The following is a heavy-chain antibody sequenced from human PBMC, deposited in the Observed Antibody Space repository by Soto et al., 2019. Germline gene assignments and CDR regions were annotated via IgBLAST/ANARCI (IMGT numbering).Heavy chain of an antibody. CDR2: IYYSGIT. CDR1: GGSISSGDYY. J-gene: IGHJ4*02. Sequence: SEPLSLSCTVSGGSISSGDYYWSWIRQPPGMVLEWIGYIYYSGITYYNPSLKSRVTISVDTSKNQFSLKLSSVTAADTAVYYCARVTTAAAGTYYFDYWGQGTLVTVSS. D-gene: IGHD6-13*01. V-gene: IGHV4-30-4*01. CDR3: ARVTTAAAGTYYFDY.